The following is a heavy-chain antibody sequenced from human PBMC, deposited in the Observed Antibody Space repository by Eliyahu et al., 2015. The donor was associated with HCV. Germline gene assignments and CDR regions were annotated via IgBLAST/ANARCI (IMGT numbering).Heavy chain of an antibody. CDR2: INPNSGGT. V-gene: IGHV1-2*04. CDR3: ARSPSMDDSSGCFDY. D-gene: IGHD3-22*01. Sequence: QVQLVQSGAEVKKPGASVKXSCKASGYTFTGYYMHWVRQAPGQGLEWMGWINPNSGGTNYAQKFQGWVTMTRDTSISTAYMELSRLRSDDTAVYYCARSPSMDDSSGCFDYWGQGTLVTVSS. J-gene: IGHJ4*02. CDR1: GYTFTGYY.